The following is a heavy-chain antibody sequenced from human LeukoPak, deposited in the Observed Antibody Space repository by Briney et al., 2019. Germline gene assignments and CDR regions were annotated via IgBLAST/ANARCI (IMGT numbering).Heavy chain of an antibody. J-gene: IGHJ4*02. D-gene: IGHD5-24*01. V-gene: IGHV3-53*01. CDR3: ARGELEMDY. CDR2: IYSGGST. CDR1: GFTFSTYW. Sequence: PGGSLRLSCAASGFTFSTYWMHWVRQAPGKGLEWVSVIYSGGSTYYADSVKGRFTISRDNSKNTLYLQMNSLRAEDTAVYYCARGELEMDYWGQGTLVTVSS.